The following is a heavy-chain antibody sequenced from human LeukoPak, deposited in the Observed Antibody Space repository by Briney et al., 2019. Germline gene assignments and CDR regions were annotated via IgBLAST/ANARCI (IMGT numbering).Heavy chain of an antibody. V-gene: IGHV1-69*13. Sequence: SVKVSCKASGGTFSSYAISWVRQAPGQGLEWMGGIIPIFGTANYAQKFQGRVTITADESTSTAYMELSSLRSEDTAVYYRARFFPFYYYYMDVWGKGTAVTVSS. CDR1: GGTFSSYA. J-gene: IGHJ6*03. CDR3: ARFFPFYYYYMDV. CDR2: IIPIFGTA.